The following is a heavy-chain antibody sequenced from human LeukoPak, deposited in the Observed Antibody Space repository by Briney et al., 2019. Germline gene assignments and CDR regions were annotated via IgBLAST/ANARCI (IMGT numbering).Heavy chain of an antibody. J-gene: IGHJ4*02. CDR1: GFTFGDYA. CDR2: IRSKAYGGTT. CDR3: TRDRRHSGYGGGGIDY. Sequence: PGGSLRLSCTASGFTFGDYAMSWVRQAPGKGLEWVGFIRSKAYGGTTEYAAPVKGRFTISRDDSKSIAYLQMNSLKTEDTAVYYCTRDRRHSGYGGGGIDYWGQGTLVTVSS. D-gene: IGHD5-12*01. V-gene: IGHV3-49*04.